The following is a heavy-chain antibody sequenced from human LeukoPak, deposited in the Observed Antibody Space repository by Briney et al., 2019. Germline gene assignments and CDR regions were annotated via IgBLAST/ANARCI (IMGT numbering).Heavy chain of an antibody. J-gene: IGHJ6*03. CDR1: GGSISSYY. CDR3: ARGRHYDSSGWGYYYYYYMDV. Sequence: SETLSLTCTVSGGSISSYYWSWIRQPPGKGLEWIGYIYYSGSTNYNPSLKSRVTISVDTSKNQFSLKLSSVTAADTAVYYCARGRHYDSSGWGYYYYYYMDVWGKGTTVTVSS. V-gene: IGHV4-59*01. CDR2: IYYSGST. D-gene: IGHD3-22*01.